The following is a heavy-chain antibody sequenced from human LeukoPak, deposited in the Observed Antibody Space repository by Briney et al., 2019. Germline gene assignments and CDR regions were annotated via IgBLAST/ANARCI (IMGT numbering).Heavy chain of an antibody. CDR3: AGKYYYDSSAYFYVDW. CDR1: GYSIGSGYY. J-gene: IGHJ4*02. Sequence: SETLSLTCTVSGYSIGSGYYRGWVRQSPGKGLEWIGSIYHTGNTYYNPSLKSRVSISMDTSKNEFSLKLRSVTAADTAVYYCAGKYYYDSSAYFYVDWWGQGTLVTVSS. D-gene: IGHD3-22*01. V-gene: IGHV4-38-2*02. CDR2: IYHTGNT.